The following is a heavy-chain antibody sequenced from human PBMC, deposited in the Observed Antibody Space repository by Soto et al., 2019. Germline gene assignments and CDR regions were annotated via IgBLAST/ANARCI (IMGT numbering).Heavy chain of an antibody. CDR1: GGSISSSSYY. Sequence: SETLSLTCTVSGGSISSSSYYWGWIRQPPGKGLEWIGSIYYSGSTYYNPSLKRRVTISVDTSKNQFSLKLSSATAADTAVYYCARHNYYYDSSGYPGGYYFDYWGQGTLVTVSS. V-gene: IGHV4-39*01. D-gene: IGHD3-22*01. CDR2: IYYSGST. CDR3: ARHNYYYDSSGYPGGYYFDY. J-gene: IGHJ4*02.